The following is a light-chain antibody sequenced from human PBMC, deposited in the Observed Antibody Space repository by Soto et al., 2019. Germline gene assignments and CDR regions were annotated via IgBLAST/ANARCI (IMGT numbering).Light chain of an antibody. CDR3: QQYVSWT. J-gene: IGKJ1*01. V-gene: IGKV3-20*01. Sequence: EFVLTQSPGTLSVSPGERATLSCRASQSISSNFLAWYQQKPGQAPRLLIYGASSRATGITDKFSGSGTVTDITPTISTPEPEDSTIYYCQQYVSWTFGQGTKVEIK. CDR2: GAS. CDR1: QSISSNF.